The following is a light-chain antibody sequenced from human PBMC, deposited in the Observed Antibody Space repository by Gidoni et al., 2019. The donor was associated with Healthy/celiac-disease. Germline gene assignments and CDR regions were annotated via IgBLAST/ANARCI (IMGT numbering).Light chain of an antibody. CDR3: QRRSNWPPVYT. V-gene: IGKV3-11*01. CDR2: DAS. CDR1: QSVSSY. Sequence: EIVLTQSPATLSLSPGERATLSCRASQSVSSYLAWYQQKPGQAPRLLIYDASNRATGIPARFSGSGCGTDFALTISSLGPEDFAVYYCQRRSNWPPVYTFGQGTKLEIK. J-gene: IGKJ2*01.